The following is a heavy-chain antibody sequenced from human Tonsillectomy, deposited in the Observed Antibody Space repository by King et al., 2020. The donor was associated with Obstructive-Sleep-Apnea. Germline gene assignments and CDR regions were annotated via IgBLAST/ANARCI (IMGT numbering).Heavy chain of an antibody. J-gene: IGHJ4*02. CDR2: ISYDESNK. CDR1: GFTFSSYA. D-gene: IGHD2-8*01. V-gene: IGHV3-30*04. CDR3: ARDGTRLYCNTGVCYYADY. Sequence: VQLVESGGGVVQPGRSLRLSCAASGFTFSSYAMHWVRQAPGKGLEWVAIISYDESNKYYADSVKGRFTISRDNSENKMYLQMNSLRAEDTAVYYCARDGTRLYCNTGVCYYADYWGQGILVTVSS.